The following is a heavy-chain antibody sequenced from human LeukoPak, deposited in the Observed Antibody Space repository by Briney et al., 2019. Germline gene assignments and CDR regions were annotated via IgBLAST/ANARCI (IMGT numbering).Heavy chain of an antibody. CDR2: MNPNSGNT. CDR1: GYTFTSYD. J-gene: IGHJ6*03. Sequence: ASVKVPCKASGYTFTSYDINWVRQATGQGLEWMGWMNPNSGNTGYAQKFQGRVTITRNTSISTAYMELSSLRSEDTAVYYCARSITIFGVVSGYYYYYMDVWGKGTTVTVSS. V-gene: IGHV1-8*03. D-gene: IGHD3-3*01. CDR3: ARSITIFGVVSGYYYYYMDV.